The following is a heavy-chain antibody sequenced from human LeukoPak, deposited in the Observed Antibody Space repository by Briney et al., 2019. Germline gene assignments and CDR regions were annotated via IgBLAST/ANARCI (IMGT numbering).Heavy chain of an antibody. V-gene: IGHV1-18*01. J-gene: IGHJ4*02. Sequence: GASVKVSCKASGYTFSDYGISWARQAPGQGLEWMGWISGYNGKTSYAQNLQGRVTMTTDTSTMTAYMELRSLKSDDTAVYYCGRSREGLYSGSALDYWGQGTQVTVSS. CDR1: GYTFSDYG. CDR3: GRSREGLYSGSALDY. D-gene: IGHD1-26*01. CDR2: ISGYNGKT.